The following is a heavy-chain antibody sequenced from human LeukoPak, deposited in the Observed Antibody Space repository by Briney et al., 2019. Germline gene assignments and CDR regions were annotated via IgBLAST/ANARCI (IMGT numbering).Heavy chain of an antibody. CDR3: AREGLDTSDYYGSRLDY. V-gene: IGHV1-46*01. D-gene: IGHD3-22*01. J-gene: IGHJ4*02. Sequence: ASVKVSCKASGGTFSSYAISWVRQAPGQGLEWMGIINPSDGSTSYAQKFQDRVTMTRDTSTSTVYMELSSLRSEDTAVYYCAREGLDTSDYYGSRLDYWGPGTLVTVSS. CDR1: GGTFSSYA. CDR2: INPSDGST.